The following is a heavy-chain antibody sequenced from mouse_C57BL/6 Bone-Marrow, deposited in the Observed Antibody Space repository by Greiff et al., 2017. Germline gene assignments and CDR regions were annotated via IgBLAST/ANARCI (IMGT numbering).Heavy chain of an antibody. CDR1: GYTFTSYW. CDR2: IYPGSGST. V-gene: IGHV1-55*01. Sequence: QVHVKQPGAELVKPGASVKMSCKASGYTFTSYWITWVKQRPGQGLEWIGDIYPGSGSTNYNEKFKCKATLTVDTSSSTAYMQLSSLTSEDSAVYYCARPYYSNYWYFDVWGTGTTVTVSS. D-gene: IGHD2-5*01. CDR3: ARPYYSNYWYFDV. J-gene: IGHJ1*03.